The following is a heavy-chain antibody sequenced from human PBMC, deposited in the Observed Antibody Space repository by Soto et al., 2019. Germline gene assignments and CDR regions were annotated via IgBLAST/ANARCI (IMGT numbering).Heavy chain of an antibody. CDR3: TRLSRGRYGSGSYYYYYYGMNV. Sequence: SVRLTSAACPLTLSAAAMRSLGQASGEGLASVTRIRSKANSYATAYAASVKGRFTISRDESKNTAYLQMNSMKTEDTAVYYCTRLSRGRYGSGSYYYYYYGMNVWGQGTTVTVSS. CDR1: PLTLSAAA. J-gene: IGHJ6*02. D-gene: IGHD3-10*01. CDR2: IRSKANSYAT. V-gene: IGHV3-73*01.